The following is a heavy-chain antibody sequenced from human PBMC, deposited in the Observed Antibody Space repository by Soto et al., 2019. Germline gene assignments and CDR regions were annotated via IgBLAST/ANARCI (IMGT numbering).Heavy chain of an antibody. Sequence: LRLSCAASGFTFSSYWMSWVRQAPGKGLEWVANIKQDGSEKYYVDSVKGRFTISRDNAKNSLYLQMNSLRAEDTAVYYCARDSPGSAPGAFDIWGQGTMVTVSS. J-gene: IGHJ3*02. V-gene: IGHV3-7*01. CDR2: IKQDGSEK. D-gene: IGHD1-1*01. CDR1: GFTFSSYW. CDR3: ARDSPGSAPGAFDI.